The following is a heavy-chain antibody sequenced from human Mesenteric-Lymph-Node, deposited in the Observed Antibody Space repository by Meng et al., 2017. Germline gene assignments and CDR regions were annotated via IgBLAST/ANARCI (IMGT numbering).Heavy chain of an antibody. CDR2: INHSGST. D-gene: IGHD3-10*01. Sequence: QVALQHWGAGLLKPPETLSLTCAVYGGSFSGYYWSWIRQPPGKGLEWIGEINHSGSTNYNPSLKSRVTISVDTSKNQFSLKLSSVTAADTAVYYCARASYGSGSPLGESWFDPWGQGTLVTVSS. J-gene: IGHJ5*02. CDR3: ARASYGSGSPLGESWFDP. CDR1: GGSFSGYY. V-gene: IGHV4-34*01.